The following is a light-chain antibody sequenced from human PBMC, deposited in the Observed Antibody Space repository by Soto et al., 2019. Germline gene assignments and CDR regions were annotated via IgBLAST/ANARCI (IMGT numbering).Light chain of an antibody. CDR1: QDISNY. V-gene: IGKV1-33*01. CDR3: QQYYNLPLT. J-gene: IGKJ4*01. Sequence: DIQMTQSPSSLSASVGDRVTITCQASQDISNYLNWYQQKPGKAPKLLIYDASNLEKGVPSRFSGSGSGTDFTFTIISLQPEDIATYYCQQYYNLPLTFVGGTKVEIK. CDR2: DAS.